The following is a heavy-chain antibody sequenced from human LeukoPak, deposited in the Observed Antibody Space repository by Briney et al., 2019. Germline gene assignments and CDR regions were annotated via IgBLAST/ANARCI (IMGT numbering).Heavy chain of an antibody. D-gene: IGHD4-23*01. CDR3: ARGWSVVPDY. CDR2: IYFSGST. CDR1: GGSISSGDYY. J-gene: IGHJ4*02. Sequence: PSETLSLTCTVSGGSISSGDYYWSWIRQPPGRGREWIGYIYFSGSTYYNPSLKSRVTISVDTSKNQFSLKLSSVTAADTAVYYCARGWSVVPDYWGQGTLVTVSS. V-gene: IGHV4-30-4*01.